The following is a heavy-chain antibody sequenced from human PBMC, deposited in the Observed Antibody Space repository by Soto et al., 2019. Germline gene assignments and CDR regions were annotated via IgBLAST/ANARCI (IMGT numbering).Heavy chain of an antibody. J-gene: IGHJ4*02. CDR3: ATWGSGSHYLDH. V-gene: IGHV3-53*04. Sequence: EVQVVQSGGGLVQPGGSLRLSCAASGFSVASTYMTWVRQAPGRGLRWVSMIHTGGLKHFADFVKGRFSLSRDTSTNTXXXXXXXXXPDDTAVYYCATWGSGSHYLDHWGQGSLVTVSS. CDR2: IHTGGLK. D-gene: IGHD7-27*01. CDR1: GFSVASTY.